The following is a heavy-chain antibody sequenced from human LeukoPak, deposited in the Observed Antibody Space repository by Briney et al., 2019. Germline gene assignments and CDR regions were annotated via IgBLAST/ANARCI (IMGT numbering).Heavy chain of an antibody. D-gene: IGHD2-21*02. CDR1: KFTFGDYW. J-gene: IGHJ4*02. CDR3: AKDRGSRLLAKAYYFDY. Sequence: GGSLRLSCIASKFTFGDYWMSWVRQAPGKGLEWVSAISGSGGSTYYADSVKGRFTISRDNSKNTLYLQMNSLRAEDTAVYYCAKDRGSRLLAKAYYFDYWGQGTLVTVSS. CDR2: ISGSGGST. V-gene: IGHV3-23*01.